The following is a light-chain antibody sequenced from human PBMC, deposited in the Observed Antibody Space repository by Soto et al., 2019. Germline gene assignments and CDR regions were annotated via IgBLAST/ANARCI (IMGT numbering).Light chain of an antibody. Sequence: EIVLTQSPGTLSLSPGERATLSCRASQSVSRSNLAWYQQKPDQAPRLLIYGASNRVTGIPDRFSGSGSGTDFSLTISRLEPEDFAVYYCQQRSNWRGTFGQGTKVDI. CDR2: GAS. CDR1: QSVSRSN. V-gene: IGKV3D-20*02. J-gene: IGKJ1*01. CDR3: QQRSNWRGT.